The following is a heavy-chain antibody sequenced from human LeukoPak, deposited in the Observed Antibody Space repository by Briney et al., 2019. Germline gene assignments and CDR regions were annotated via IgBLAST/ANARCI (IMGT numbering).Heavy chain of an antibody. CDR1: GYTFTSYG. J-gene: IGHJ6*02. Sequence: ASVKVSCKASGYTFTSYGISWVRQAPGQGLEWMGWISAYNGNTNYAQKLQGRVTMTTDTSTSTAYMELRSLRSDDTAVYYCAREKDRNYYYYGMDVWGQGTTVTVSS. D-gene: IGHD1-14*01. V-gene: IGHV1-18*01. CDR2: ISAYNGNT. CDR3: AREKDRNYYYYGMDV.